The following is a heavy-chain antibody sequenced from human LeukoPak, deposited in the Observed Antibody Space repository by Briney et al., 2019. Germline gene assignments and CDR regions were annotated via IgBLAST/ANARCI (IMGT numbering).Heavy chain of an antibody. Sequence: GGSLRLSCAASGFTFSSYAMSWVRQAPGKGLEWVSGISGSGGDTYYGDSVKGRFTISRDNSKNTLYLQMNSLRAEDTAVFYCAKVAYSSSWYYLDYWGQGTLATVSS. CDR3: AKVAYSSSWYYLDY. V-gene: IGHV3-23*01. CDR2: ISGSGGDT. D-gene: IGHD6-13*01. CDR1: GFTFSSYA. J-gene: IGHJ4*02.